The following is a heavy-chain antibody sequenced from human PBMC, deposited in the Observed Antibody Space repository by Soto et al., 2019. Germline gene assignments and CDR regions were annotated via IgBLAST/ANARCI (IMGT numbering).Heavy chain of an antibody. J-gene: IGHJ5*02. CDR1: GYTFTSYG. CDR3: ASSEADRYKYDFWSGYYRGLYNWFDP. CDR2: ISAYNGNT. D-gene: IGHD3-3*01. Sequence: GASVKVSCKASGYTFTSYGISWVRQAPGQGLEWMGWISAYNGNTNYAQKLQGRVTMTTDTSTSTAYMELRSLRSDDTAVYYCASSEADRYKYDFWSGYYRGLYNWFDPWGQGTLVTVSS. V-gene: IGHV1-18*01.